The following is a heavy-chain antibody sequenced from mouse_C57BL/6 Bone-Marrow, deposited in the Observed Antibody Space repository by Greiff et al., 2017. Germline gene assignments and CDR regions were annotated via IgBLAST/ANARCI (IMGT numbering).Heavy chain of an antibody. V-gene: IGHV1-81*01. CDR3: AIYYYGRGAWFAY. D-gene: IGHD1-1*01. Sequence: VQLQQSGAELARPGASVKLSCKASGYTFTSYGISWVKQRTGQGLEWIGEIYPRSGNTYYNEKFKGKATLTADKSSSTAYMELRRLTSEDSAVYFCAIYYYGRGAWFAYWGQGTLVTVSA. J-gene: IGHJ3*01. CDR1: GYTFTSYG. CDR2: IYPRSGNT.